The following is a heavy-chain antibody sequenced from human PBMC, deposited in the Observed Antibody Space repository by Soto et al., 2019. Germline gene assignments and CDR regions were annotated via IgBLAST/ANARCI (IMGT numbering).Heavy chain of an antibody. V-gene: IGHV4-30-4*01. CDR1: GGSISSGDYY. Sequence: QVQLQESGPGLVKPSQTLSLTCTVSGGSISSGDYYWSWIRQPPGKGLEWIGYIYYSGSTYYNPSLESRVTISVDTSKNQFSLKLSSVTAADTAMYYCARVKWGYNYGLDFWGQGTLVTVSS. CDR3: ARVKWGYNYGLDF. CDR2: IYYSGST. J-gene: IGHJ4*02. D-gene: IGHD5-18*01.